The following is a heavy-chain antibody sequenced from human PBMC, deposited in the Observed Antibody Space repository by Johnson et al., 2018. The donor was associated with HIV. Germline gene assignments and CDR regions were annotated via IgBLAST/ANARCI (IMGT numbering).Heavy chain of an antibody. CDR3: ARDGRDLVTRGSFDI. CDR1: GFTFSSYA. CDR2: IRCSGGST. D-gene: IGHD3-9*01. J-gene: IGHJ3*02. Sequence: VQLVESGGGLVQPGGSLRLSCAASGFTFSSYAMSWVRQAPGTGLEWVSAIRCSGGSTYSADSVKGRFTISRDNSENTVYLQMDSLRADDTAVYHCARDGRDLVTRGSFDIWGQGTVVTVSS. V-gene: IGHV3-23*04.